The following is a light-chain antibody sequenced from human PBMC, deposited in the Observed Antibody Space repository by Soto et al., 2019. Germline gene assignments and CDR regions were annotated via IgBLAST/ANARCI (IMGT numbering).Light chain of an antibody. CDR2: KES. J-gene: IGKJ4*01. Sequence: DIQLTQSPSTLSASVGDRVTITCRASQSINKWLAWYQQKPGRDPKLLIYKESTLESGVSSRFSGSGSATEFTLTISSLQPDDFATYFCQQYNSFVSFGGGTRVEL. CDR1: QSINKW. CDR3: QQYNSFVS. V-gene: IGKV1-5*03.